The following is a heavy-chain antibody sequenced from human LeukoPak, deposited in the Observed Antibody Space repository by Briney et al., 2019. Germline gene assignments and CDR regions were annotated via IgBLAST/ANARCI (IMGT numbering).Heavy chain of an antibody. CDR2: INHRGST. CDR1: GGSFGGYY. Sequence: PSETLSLTCAVYGGSFGGYYWSWIRQPPGKGLEWIGEINHRGSTNYNPSHKSRVTISVDTSKNQFSLKLSSVTAADTAVYYCARVGGYCSGGSCSSGNWFDPWGQATLVTVSS. CDR3: ARVGGYCSGGSCSSGNWFDP. D-gene: IGHD2-15*01. V-gene: IGHV4-34*01. J-gene: IGHJ5*02.